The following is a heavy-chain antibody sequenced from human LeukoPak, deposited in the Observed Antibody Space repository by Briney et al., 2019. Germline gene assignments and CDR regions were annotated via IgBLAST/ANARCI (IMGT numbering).Heavy chain of an antibody. J-gene: IGHJ4*02. CDR1: GFTFSSYA. CDR3: ARADYYDSSGYYYVPLDY. CDR2: ISGSGGST. V-gene: IGHV3-23*01. Sequence: GGSLRLSCAASGFTFSSYAMSWVRQAPGKGLEWVSAISGSGGSTSYADSVKGRFTISRDNAKNTLYLQMNSLRAEDTAVYYCARADYYDSSGYYYVPLDYWGQGTLVTVSS. D-gene: IGHD3-22*01.